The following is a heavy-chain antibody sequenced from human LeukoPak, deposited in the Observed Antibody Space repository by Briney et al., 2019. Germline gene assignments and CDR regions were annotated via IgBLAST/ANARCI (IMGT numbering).Heavy chain of an antibody. D-gene: IGHD6-25*01. CDR3: ARVGSAAATADY. Sequence: ASVAVSCKASGYTFTGYYMHWVRQAPGQGLEWMGWINPNSGGTNYAQKFQGRITMTSDTSTSTVYMELSSLRSDDTAVYFCARVGSAAATADYWGQGTLVTVSS. V-gene: IGHV1-2*02. CDR1: GYTFTGYY. CDR2: INPNSGGT. J-gene: IGHJ4*02.